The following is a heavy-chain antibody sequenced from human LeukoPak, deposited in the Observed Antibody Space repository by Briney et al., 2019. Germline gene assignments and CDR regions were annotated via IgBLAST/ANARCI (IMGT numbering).Heavy chain of an antibody. Sequence: GGSLRLSCAASGFTFSSYGMHWVRQAPGKGLEWVAVISYDGSNKYYADSVKGRFTISRYNSKNTLYLQMNSLRAEDTAVYYCAKPYCSGGSCYSDYWGQGTLVTVSS. V-gene: IGHV3-30*18. D-gene: IGHD2-15*01. CDR3: AKPYCSGGSCYSDY. CDR2: ISYDGSNK. CDR1: GFTFSSYG. J-gene: IGHJ4*02.